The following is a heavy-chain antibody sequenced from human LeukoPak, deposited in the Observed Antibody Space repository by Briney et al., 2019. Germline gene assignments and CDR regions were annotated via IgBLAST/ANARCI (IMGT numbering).Heavy chain of an antibody. Sequence: SGTLSLTCTVSGGSISSYYWSWIRQPAGKGLEWIGRIYTSGSTNYNPSLKSRVTMSVDTSKNQFSLKLSSVTAADTAVYYCARESEIAAAGNPDYWGQGTLVTVSS. CDR2: IYTSGST. CDR3: ARESEIAAAGNPDY. J-gene: IGHJ4*02. D-gene: IGHD6-13*01. CDR1: GGSISSYY. V-gene: IGHV4-4*07.